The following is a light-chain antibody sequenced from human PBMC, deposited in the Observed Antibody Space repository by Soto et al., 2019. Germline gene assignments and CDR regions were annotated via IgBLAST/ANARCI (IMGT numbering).Light chain of an antibody. Sequence: QSVLTQPPSVSAAPGQKVTISCSGSSSNIGKNFVSWYQQLPGTAPKLLIYDNEMRPSGIPDRFSGSKSGTSATLGITGLQTGDEADYYCGTWDSRLSAVVFGGGTKVTVL. CDR3: GTWDSRLSAVV. CDR2: DNE. CDR1: SSNIGKNF. J-gene: IGLJ2*01. V-gene: IGLV1-51*01.